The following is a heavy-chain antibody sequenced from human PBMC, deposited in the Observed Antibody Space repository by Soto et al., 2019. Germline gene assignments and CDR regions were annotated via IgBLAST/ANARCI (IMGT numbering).Heavy chain of an antibody. D-gene: IGHD2-21*02. Sequence: QVQLVESGGGVVQPGRSPRLSCAASGFTFSSYGMHWVRQAPGKGLEWVAVISYDGSNKYYADSVKGRFTISRDNSKNTLYLQMNSLRAEDTAVCYCAKYCGGDCYVDYWGQGTLVTVSS. CDR3: AKYCGGDCYVDY. CDR1: GFTFSSYG. V-gene: IGHV3-30*18. J-gene: IGHJ4*02. CDR2: ISYDGSNK.